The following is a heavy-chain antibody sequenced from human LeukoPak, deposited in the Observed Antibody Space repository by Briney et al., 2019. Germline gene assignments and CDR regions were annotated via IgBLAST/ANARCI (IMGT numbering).Heavy chain of an antibody. D-gene: IGHD2-21*02. J-gene: IGHJ4*02. V-gene: IGHV1-18*01. CDR3: ARDLGEHIVVVTATSPFDY. Sequence: ASVNVSCKASGYTFTSYGISWVRQAPGQGLEWMGWISAYNGNTNYAPKLQGRVTMTTDTSTSTAYMELRSLRSDDTAVYYCARDLGEHIVVVTATSPFDYWGQGTLVTVSS. CDR1: GYTFTSYG. CDR2: ISAYNGNT.